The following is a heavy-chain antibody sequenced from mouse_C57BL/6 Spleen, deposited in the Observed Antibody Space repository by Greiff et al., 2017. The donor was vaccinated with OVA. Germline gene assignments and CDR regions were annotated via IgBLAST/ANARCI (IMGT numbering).Heavy chain of an antibody. CDR1: GYTFTSYW. J-gene: IGHJ2*01. CDR2: IYPSDSDS. V-gene: IGHV1-61*01. Sequence: QVQLQQPGAELVRPGSSVKLSCKASGYTFTSYWMDWVKQRPGQGLEWIGNIYPSDSDSHYNQKFKDKATLTVDKSSSTAYMQLSRLASEDSAVDYCARGGTGDYFDYWGQGTTLTVSS. D-gene: IGHD4-1*01. CDR3: ARGGTGDYFDY.